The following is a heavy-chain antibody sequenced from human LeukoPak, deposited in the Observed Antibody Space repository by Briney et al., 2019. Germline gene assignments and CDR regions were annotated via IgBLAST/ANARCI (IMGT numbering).Heavy chain of an antibody. Sequence: GGSPRLSCVASGFIFSSYDIHWVRQAPGKGLEWVAFIRSDGSNGYYTDSVKGRFTISRDNSKNTLYLHMSSLRTEDTAVYYCARVFRGYHFDYWGQGTLVTVSS. D-gene: IGHD2-15*01. CDR2: IRSDGSNG. CDR3: ARVFRGYHFDY. J-gene: IGHJ4*02. CDR1: GFIFSSYD. V-gene: IGHV3-30*02.